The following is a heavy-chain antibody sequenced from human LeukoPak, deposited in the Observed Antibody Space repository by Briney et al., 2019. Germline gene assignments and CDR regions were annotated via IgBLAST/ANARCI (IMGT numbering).Heavy chain of an antibody. CDR2: INSEGTNK. CDR3: ARVRYCSSSSCYVYFEY. D-gene: IGHD2-2*01. Sequence: GGSLRLTCAASGFTISNYWMHWVRQVPGQGLVWVSHINSEGTNKDYADSVQRRFTISRDNAKNTLYLQMTSLRAEDTAVYYCARVRYCSSSSCYVYFEYWGQGTLVTVSS. CDR1: GFTISNYW. J-gene: IGHJ4*02. V-gene: IGHV3-74*01.